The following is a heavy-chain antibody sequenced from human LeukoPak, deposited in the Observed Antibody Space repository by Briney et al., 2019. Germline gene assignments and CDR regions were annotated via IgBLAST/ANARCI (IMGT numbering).Heavy chain of an antibody. CDR2: INHSGST. CDR1: GGSFSGYY. CDR3: ARGPRRYSSGWYRYYYCYMDV. V-gene: IGHV4-34*01. Sequence: SETLSLTCAVYGGSFSGYYWSWIRQPPGKGLEWIGGINHSGSTNYNPSLKSRVTISVDTSKNQFSLKLSSVTAADTAVYYCARGPRRYSSGWYRYYYCYMDVWGKGTTVTVSS. J-gene: IGHJ6*03. D-gene: IGHD6-19*01.